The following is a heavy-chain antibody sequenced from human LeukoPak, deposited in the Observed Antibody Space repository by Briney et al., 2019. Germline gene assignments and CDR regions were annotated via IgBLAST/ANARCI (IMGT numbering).Heavy chain of an antibody. Sequence: GGSLRLSCAASGFTFSSYTMNWVRQAPGKGLEWVAAISSSSRDIFYADSVKGRFTISRDNAKNSLYLQMNSLRAEDTAVYYCARGYCTNGVCYTDFDYWGQGTLVTVSS. V-gene: IGHV3-21*01. CDR1: GFTFSSYT. J-gene: IGHJ4*02. CDR2: ISSSSRDI. D-gene: IGHD2-8*01. CDR3: ARGYCTNGVCYTDFDY.